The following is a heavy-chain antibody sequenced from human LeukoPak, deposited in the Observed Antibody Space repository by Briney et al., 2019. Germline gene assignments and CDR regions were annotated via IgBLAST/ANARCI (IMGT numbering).Heavy chain of an antibody. V-gene: IGHV3-48*01. Sequence: GGSLRLSCAASGFTFSSYAMSWVRQAPGKGLEWVSYISSSSSTIYYADSVKGRFTISRDNAKNSLYLQMNSLRAEDTAVYYCARDPSSQYYYDSSGEEYNWFDPWGQGTLVTVSS. J-gene: IGHJ5*02. CDR1: GFTFSSYA. CDR3: ARDPSSQYYYDSSGEEYNWFDP. CDR2: ISSSSSTI. D-gene: IGHD3-22*01.